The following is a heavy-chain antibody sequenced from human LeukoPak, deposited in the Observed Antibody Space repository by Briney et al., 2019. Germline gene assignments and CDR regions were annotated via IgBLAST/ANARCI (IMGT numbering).Heavy chain of an antibody. CDR2: IKSDGST. V-gene: IGHV3-74*01. CDR3: ARAPSEIGGYYPEYFRH. J-gene: IGHJ1*01. D-gene: IGHD3-22*01. Sequence: GGSLRLSCAASGFTFSIYWMHWVRQAPGKGLVWVSRIKSDGSTNYADSVKGRFTISRDNAKNTVSLQMNSLRAEDTGVYFCARAPSEIGGYYPEYFRHWGQGTLVTVSS. CDR1: GFTFSIYW.